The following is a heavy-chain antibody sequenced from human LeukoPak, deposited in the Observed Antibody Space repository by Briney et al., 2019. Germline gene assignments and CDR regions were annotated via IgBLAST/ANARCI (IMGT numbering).Heavy chain of an antibody. CDR3: ARALWGYAPDDYSSFDY. CDR2: IHYSGST. Sequence: SETLSLTFTVSGGSLSSYHRSLIRQPPGKGLEWIGYIHYSGSTNYNPSLKSRVTISVDTSKNQFSLKLSSVTAADTAVYYCARALWGYAPDDYSSFDYWGQGTLVTVSS. CDR1: GGSLSSYH. V-gene: IGHV4-59*08. D-gene: IGHD4-11*01. J-gene: IGHJ4*02.